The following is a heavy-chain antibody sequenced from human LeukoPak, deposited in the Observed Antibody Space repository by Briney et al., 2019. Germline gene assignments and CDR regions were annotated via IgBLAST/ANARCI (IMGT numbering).Heavy chain of an antibody. D-gene: IGHD4-17*01. Sequence: PSETLSLTCTVSGGSISSSSYYWGWIRQPPGKGLEWIGSIYYSGSTYYNPSLKSRVTISVDTSKNQFSLKLSSVTAADTAVYYCARGSPYGDIIYYFDYWGQGTLVTVSS. CDR1: GGSISSSSYY. J-gene: IGHJ4*02. CDR2: IYYSGST. CDR3: ARGSPYGDIIYYFDY. V-gene: IGHV4-39*01.